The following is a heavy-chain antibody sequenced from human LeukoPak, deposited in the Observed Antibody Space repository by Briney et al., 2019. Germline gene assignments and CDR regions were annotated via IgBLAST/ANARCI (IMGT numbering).Heavy chain of an antibody. CDR3: ATLEFADS. CDR1: GITFITHS. D-gene: IGHD3-10*01. V-gene: IGHV3-48*01. Sequence: GGSLRLSCAASGITFITHSLNWVRQVPGKGLEWISYISSRSSTIYYADSVRGRFTISRDDANSSLYLQMSILRADDTAVYYCATLEFADSWGQGTPVTVSS. J-gene: IGHJ4*02. CDR2: ISSRSSTI.